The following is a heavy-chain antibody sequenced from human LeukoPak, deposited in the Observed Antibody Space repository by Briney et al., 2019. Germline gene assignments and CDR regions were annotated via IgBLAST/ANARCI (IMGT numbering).Heavy chain of an antibody. Sequence: ASVKVSCKASGYTFTSYDINWVRQATGQGLEWMGWMNPNSGNTGYAQKFQGRVTITRNTSISTAYMELSSLRSEDTAVYYCARGPLTYCSGGSCYEGDYWGQGTLVTVSS. CDR3: ARGPLTYCSGGSCYEGDY. J-gene: IGHJ4*02. V-gene: IGHV1-8*03. CDR1: GYTFTSYD. CDR2: MNPNSGNT. D-gene: IGHD2-15*01.